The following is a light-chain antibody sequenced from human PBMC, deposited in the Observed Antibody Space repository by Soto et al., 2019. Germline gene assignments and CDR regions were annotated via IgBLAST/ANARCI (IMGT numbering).Light chain of an antibody. CDR3: QQLNTYPIT. V-gene: IGKV1-9*01. J-gene: IGKJ5*01. CDR1: QGISSY. Sequence: DIQLTQSPSSLSASVGDRITITCRASQGISSYLAWYQQKPRKAPKLLIYAASTLQSGVPSRFSGSGSGTDFTLTIDSLQPEDFATYYCQQLNTYPITFGQGTRLEIK. CDR2: AAS.